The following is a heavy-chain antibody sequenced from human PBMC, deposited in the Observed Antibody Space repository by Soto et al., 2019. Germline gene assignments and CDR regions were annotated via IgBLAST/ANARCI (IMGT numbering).Heavy chain of an antibody. J-gene: IGHJ3*02. D-gene: IGHD3-3*01. CDR2: IIPILGIA. Sequence: SVKVSCKASGGTISSYTISWVRQAPGQGLEWMGRIIPILGIANYAQKFQGRVTITADKSTSTAYMELSSLRSEDTAVYYCARDRITIFGVVAPDDAFDIWGQGTMVTVSS. CDR3: ARDRITIFGVVAPDDAFDI. V-gene: IGHV1-69*04. CDR1: GGTISSYT.